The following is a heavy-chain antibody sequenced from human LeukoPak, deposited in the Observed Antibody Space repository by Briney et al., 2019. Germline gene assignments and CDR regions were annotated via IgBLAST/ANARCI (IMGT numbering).Heavy chain of an antibody. Sequence: GGSLRLSCAASGFTFSSYWMSWVRQAPGKGLEWVANIKQDGSEEYYVDSVKGRFTISRDNAKNSLYLQMNSLRAEDTAVYYCVRAHGTYAPLGYWGQGILVTVSS. CDR2: IKQDGSEE. D-gene: IGHD2-2*01. CDR1: GFTFSSYW. V-gene: IGHV3-7*01. CDR3: VRAHGTYAPLGY. J-gene: IGHJ4*02.